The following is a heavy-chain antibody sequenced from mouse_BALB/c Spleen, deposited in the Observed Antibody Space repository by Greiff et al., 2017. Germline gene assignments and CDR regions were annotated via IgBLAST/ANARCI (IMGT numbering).Heavy chain of an antibody. V-gene: IGHV5-17*02. J-gene: IGHJ4*01. D-gene: IGHD2-3*01. CDR3: ARGNDGYYAMDY. CDR1: GFTFSSFG. CDR2: ISSGSSTI. Sequence: DVQLQESGGGLVQPGGSRKLSCAASGFTFSSFGMHWVRQAPEKGLEWVAYISSGSSTIYYADTVKGRFTISRDNPKNTLFLQMTSLRSEDTAMYYCARGNDGYYAMDYWGQGTSVTVSS.